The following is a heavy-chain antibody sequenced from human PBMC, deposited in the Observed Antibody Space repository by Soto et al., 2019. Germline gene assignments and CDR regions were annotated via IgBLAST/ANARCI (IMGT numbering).Heavy chain of an antibody. CDR1: GFTFSSYG. Sequence: GGSLRLSCAASGFTFSSYGMHWVRQAPGKGLEWVAVIWYDGSNKYYADSVKGRFTISRDNSRNTLYLQMNSLRAEDTAVYYCAREWGDYSYAFDYWGQGTLVTVSS. CDR3: AREWGDYSYAFDY. J-gene: IGHJ4*02. D-gene: IGHD5-18*01. CDR2: IWYDGSNK. V-gene: IGHV3-33*01.